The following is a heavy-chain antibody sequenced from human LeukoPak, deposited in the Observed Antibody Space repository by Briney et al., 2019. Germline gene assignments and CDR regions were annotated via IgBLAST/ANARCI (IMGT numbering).Heavy chain of an antibody. CDR3: ARGVKVRGVNYYAMDV. CDR2: INSSSRTI. J-gene: IGHJ6*02. Sequence: GGSLRLPCAASGFTFSTYSMNWVRQAPGKGLEWVSYINSSSRTIFYADSVKGRFTISRDDAKNSLFLQVSSLRAEDTAVYYCARGVKVRGVNYYAMDVWGQGTTVTVSS. CDR1: GFTFSTYS. V-gene: IGHV3-48*04. D-gene: IGHD3-10*01.